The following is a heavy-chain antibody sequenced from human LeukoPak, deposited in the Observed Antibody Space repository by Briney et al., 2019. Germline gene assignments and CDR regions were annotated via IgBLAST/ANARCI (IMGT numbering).Heavy chain of an antibody. V-gene: IGHV3-7*01. Sequence: GGSLRLSCAASGFTFGSYWMTWVRQAPGKRLEWVANIKQDGSEKYYVDSVKGRFATSRDNAKNSLYLQMNSLRAEDTAVYYCARLGPRQKSDYWGQGTLVTVSS. CDR1: GFTFGSYW. J-gene: IGHJ4*02. CDR3: ARLGPRQKSDY. CDR2: IKQDGSEK.